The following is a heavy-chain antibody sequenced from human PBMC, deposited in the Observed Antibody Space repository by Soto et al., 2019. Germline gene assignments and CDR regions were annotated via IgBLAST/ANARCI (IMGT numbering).Heavy chain of an antibody. J-gene: IGHJ4*02. V-gene: IGHV3-43*01. CDR3: ARFRSGWGYYFDY. D-gene: IGHD6-19*01. CDR1: GFTFDDYT. Sequence: DVQLVESGGVVVQPGGSLRLSCAASGFTFDDYTMHWVRQAPGKGLEWVSLISWDGGSTYYADSVKGRFTISRDNSKNSLYLQMNSLRTEDTALYYCARFRSGWGYYFDYWGQGTLVTVSS. CDR2: ISWDGGST.